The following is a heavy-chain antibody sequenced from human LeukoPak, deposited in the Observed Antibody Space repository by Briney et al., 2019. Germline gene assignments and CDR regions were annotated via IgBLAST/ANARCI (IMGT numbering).Heavy chain of an antibody. CDR3: ARDRDIVVVPAAYLFDY. D-gene: IGHD2-2*01. CDR1: GFTFRDHW. J-gene: IGHJ4*02. Sequence: GGSLRLSCEASGFTFRDHWMHWVRQVPGKGLVWVSRINGDESSTAYADSVKGRFTISRDNAKNSLYLQMNSLRAEDTAVYYCARDRDIVVVPAAYLFDYWGQGTLVTVSS. CDR2: INGDESST. V-gene: IGHV3-74*01.